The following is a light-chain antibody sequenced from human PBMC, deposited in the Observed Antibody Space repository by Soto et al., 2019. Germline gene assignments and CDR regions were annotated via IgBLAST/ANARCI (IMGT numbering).Light chain of an antibody. CDR1: SSDVGYYNR. Sequence: QSALTQPPSVSGSPGQSVTISCTGTSSDVGYYNRVSWYQQHPGTAPKLMVFEVSNRPSGVPDRFSGSKSGNTASLTISGLQAEYEADYYCSSYTTSSTLVFGGGTKLTVL. J-gene: IGLJ2*01. V-gene: IGLV2-18*02. CDR3: SSYTTSSTLV. CDR2: EVS.